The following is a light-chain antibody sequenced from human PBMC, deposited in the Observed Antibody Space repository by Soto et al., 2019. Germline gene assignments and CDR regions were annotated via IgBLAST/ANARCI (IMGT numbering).Light chain of an antibody. V-gene: IGKV3-15*01. J-gene: IGKJ3*01. CDR2: GAS. CDR3: QVYYPSPRT. CDR1: QSVSSN. Sequence: EIVRKHSPATLAVSPGKRATLSCRASQSVSSNLAWYQQKPGQAPRLLIYGASTRATGIPARFSGSGSGTEFTLTISSLQFAYFDTYSCQVYYPSPRTVGP.